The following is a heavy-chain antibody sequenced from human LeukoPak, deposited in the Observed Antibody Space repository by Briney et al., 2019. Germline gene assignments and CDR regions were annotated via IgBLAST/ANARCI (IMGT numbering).Heavy chain of an antibody. J-gene: IGHJ4*02. CDR2: ITYDGSNK. CDR3: AKVRWDNSGWYYLDS. CDR1: AFSFSNYN. V-gene: IGHV3-30*18. Sequence: GGSLRLSCAASAFSFSNYNMHWVRQAPGKGLEWVAVITYDGSNKYYTDSVKGRFTISRDNSKTTLYLQMNSLRAEDTAVYYCAKVRWDNSGWYYLDSWGQGTLVTVSS. D-gene: IGHD6-19*01.